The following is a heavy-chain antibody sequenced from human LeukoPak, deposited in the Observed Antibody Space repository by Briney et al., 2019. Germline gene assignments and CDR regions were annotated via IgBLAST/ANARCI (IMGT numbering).Heavy chain of an antibody. V-gene: IGHV3-11*01. J-gene: IGHJ4*02. Sequence: KPGGSLRLSCAASGFTFTDYYMTWIRQAPGKGPEWVSYISGSGSNRDYADSVKGRFTISRDNAENSLYLQLNNLRAEDTAVYYCARMGRELDCWGQGTRVTVSS. CDR2: ISGSGSNR. CDR3: ARMGRELDC. D-gene: IGHD1-1*01. CDR1: GFTFTDYY.